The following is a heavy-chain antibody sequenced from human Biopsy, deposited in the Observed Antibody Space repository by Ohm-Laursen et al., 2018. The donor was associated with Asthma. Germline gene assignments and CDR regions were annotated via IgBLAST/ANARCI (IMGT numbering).Heavy chain of an antibody. V-gene: IGHV4-31*03. CDR3: ARTTYGDDGFDP. Sequence: TLSLTCTVSGGSINIGDYYWSWIRQHPVTGPEWIGYIYYSGSTYYNPSLKSRVSISLDTSKNQFSLSLTSVTAADTAVYYCARTTYGDDGFDPWGQGTLVTVSS. D-gene: IGHD4-17*01. J-gene: IGHJ5*02. CDR1: GGSINIGDYY. CDR2: IYYSGST.